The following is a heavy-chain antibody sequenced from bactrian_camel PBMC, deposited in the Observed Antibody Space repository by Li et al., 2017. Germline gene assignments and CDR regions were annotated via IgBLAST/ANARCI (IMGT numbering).Heavy chain of an antibody. V-gene: IGHV3S1*01. CDR2: VTTFGKPV. D-gene: IGHD4*01. CDR1: GFTFRSHY. CDR3: KTKSSDGDYAPYCFGY. Sequence: HVQLVESGGGLVEPGGSLRLTCKASGFTFRSHYMYWLRQAPGKGSEGIAGVTTFGKPVDIAESVKGRFTITQENPKDTLFVYLQMNSLKPEDTAMYSCKTKSSDGDYAPYCFGYYGHGTQVTVS. J-gene: IGHJ6*01.